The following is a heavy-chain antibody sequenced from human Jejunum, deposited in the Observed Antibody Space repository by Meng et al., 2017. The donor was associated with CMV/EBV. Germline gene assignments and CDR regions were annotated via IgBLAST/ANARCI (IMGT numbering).Heavy chain of an antibody. CDR3: ARLIPSNFDY. Sequence: CAASGFTFSSYAMSWVRQAPGKGLEWVSAISGSDGSTYYTDSVKGRFTISRDNSKNTLYLQMNSLRAEDTALYYCARLIPSNFDYWGQGTLVTVSS. V-gene: IGHV3-23*01. CDR1: GFTFSSYA. D-gene: IGHD2-8*01. J-gene: IGHJ4*02. CDR2: ISGSDGST.